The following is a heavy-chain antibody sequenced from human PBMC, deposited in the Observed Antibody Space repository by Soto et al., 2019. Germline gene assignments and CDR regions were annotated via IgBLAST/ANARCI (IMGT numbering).Heavy chain of an antibody. V-gene: IGHV4-39*01. CDR2: IYYSGST. D-gene: IGHD3-3*01. Sequence: PSETLSLTCTVSGGSISSSSYYWGWIRQPPGKGLEWIGSIYYSGSTYYNPSLKSRVTISVDTSKNQFSLKLSSVTAADTAVYYCARHFKGVLAGDDFWSGYLGLHYGMDVWGQGTTVTVSS. CDR3: ARHFKGVLAGDDFWSGYLGLHYGMDV. J-gene: IGHJ6*02. CDR1: GGSISSSSYY.